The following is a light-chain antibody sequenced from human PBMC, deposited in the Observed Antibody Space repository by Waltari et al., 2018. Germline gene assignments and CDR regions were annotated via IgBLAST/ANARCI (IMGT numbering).Light chain of an antibody. CDR1: SSDVGGYNL. Sequence: QSALTQPTSVSGSPGQSITISCTGTSSDVGGYNLVSWYQHPPGKAPKVMIHEVSKRPSGVSNRFSGSKSGNTASLTISGLQAEDEADYYCCSYAGSSTWVFGGGTKLTVL. CDR3: CSYAGSSTWV. J-gene: IGLJ3*02. CDR2: EVS. V-gene: IGLV2-23*02.